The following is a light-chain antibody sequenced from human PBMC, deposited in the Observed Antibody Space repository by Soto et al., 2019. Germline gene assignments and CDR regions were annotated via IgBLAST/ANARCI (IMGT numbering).Light chain of an antibody. Sequence: EIVLTQSPGTLSVSPGERATLSCRASQSVSSNLAWYQRKPGQAPRLLIYGASTRATGISARFSGSGSGTEFTLTISRLEPEDFAVYYCQQYGRSPWTFGQGTKVDIK. CDR3: QQYGRSPWT. V-gene: IGKV3-20*01. CDR2: GAS. J-gene: IGKJ1*01. CDR1: QSVSSN.